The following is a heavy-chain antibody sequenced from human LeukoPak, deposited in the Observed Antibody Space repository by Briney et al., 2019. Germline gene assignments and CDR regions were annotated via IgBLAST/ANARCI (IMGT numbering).Heavy chain of an antibody. D-gene: IGHD4-23*01. Sequence: ASVKVSCKASGYTFTSYYIHWVRQAPGQGLEWMGIINPGGGSTSYAQNFQGRVTMTRDTSTSTVYMELSSLRSEDTAIYYCARAGDNSYFDYWGQGTLVTVSS. J-gene: IGHJ4*02. V-gene: IGHV1-46*01. CDR2: INPGGGST. CDR3: ARAGDNSYFDY. CDR1: GYTFTSYY.